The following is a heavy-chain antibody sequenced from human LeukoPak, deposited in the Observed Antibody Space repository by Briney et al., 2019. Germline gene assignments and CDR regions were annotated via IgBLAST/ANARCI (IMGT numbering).Heavy chain of an antibody. J-gene: IGHJ6*02. CDR2: INHSGST. CDR1: GGSFSGYY. Sequence: SETLSLTCAVYGGSFSGYYWSGIRQPPGKGLEWIGEINHSGSTNYNPSLKSRVTISVDTSKNQFSLKLSSVTAADTAVYYCGRGAAAAGTCYGMDVWGQGTTVTVSS. D-gene: IGHD6-13*01. CDR3: GRGAAAAGTCYGMDV. V-gene: IGHV4-34*01.